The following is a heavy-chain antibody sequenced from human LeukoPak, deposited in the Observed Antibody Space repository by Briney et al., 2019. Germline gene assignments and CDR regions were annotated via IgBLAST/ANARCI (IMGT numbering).Heavy chain of an antibody. CDR3: ARERIFDWLFATPNWFDP. CDR1: GGSISSGGYY. CDR2: IYYSGST. J-gene: IGHJ5*02. D-gene: IGHD3-9*01. Sequence: SQTLSLSCTVSGGSISSGGYYWSWIRQHPGKGLEWIGYIYYSGSTYYNPSLKSRVTISVDTSKNQFSLKLSSVTAADTAVYYCARERIFDWLFATPNWFDPWGQGTLVTVSS. V-gene: IGHV4-31*03.